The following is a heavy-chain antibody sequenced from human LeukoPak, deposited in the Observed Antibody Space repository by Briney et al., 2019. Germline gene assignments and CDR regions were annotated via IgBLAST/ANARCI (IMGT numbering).Heavy chain of an antibody. V-gene: IGHV3-23*01. D-gene: IGHD1-1*01. Sequence: PGGSLRLSRAASGFTFSSYAMSWVRQAPGKGLEWVSAISGSGGSTYYADSVKGRFTISRDNSKNTLYLQMNSLRAEDTAVYYCAKDSTETKYYYYYGMDVWGQGTTVTVSS. CDR2: ISGSGGST. CDR3: AKDSTETKYYYYYGMDV. J-gene: IGHJ6*02. CDR1: GFTFSSYA.